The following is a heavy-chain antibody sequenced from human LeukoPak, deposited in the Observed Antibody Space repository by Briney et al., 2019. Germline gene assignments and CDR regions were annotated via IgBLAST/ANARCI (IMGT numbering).Heavy chain of an antibody. CDR1: GGSISSYY. CDR3: ARQLGYCSRTSCYPWFDP. D-gene: IGHD2-2*01. Sequence: PSETLSLTCTVSGGSISSYYWSWIRQPPGKGLERIGYMYYSGSTNYNPSLKSRVTISVDTSKNQFSLKLSSVTAADTAVYYCARQLGYCSRTSCYPWFDPWGQGTLVTVSS. CDR2: MYYSGST. J-gene: IGHJ5*02. V-gene: IGHV4-59*08.